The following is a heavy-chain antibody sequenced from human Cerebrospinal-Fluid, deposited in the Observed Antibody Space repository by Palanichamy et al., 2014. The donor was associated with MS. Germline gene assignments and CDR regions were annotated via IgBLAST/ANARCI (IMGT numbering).Heavy chain of an antibody. CDR3: ARHHLGIVGVADLIKDTFDY. Sequence: QLQLQESGPGLVKPSETLSLTCTVSGGSINSPNYHWAWIRQPPGKGPEWIGSIYYGGNTYYNPSLKSRFTMSVDTSKNQFSLKLKSVTAADMAIYYCARHHLGIVGVADLIKDTFDYWGQGTLVPVSS. CDR2: IYYGGNT. CDR1: GGSINSPNYH. J-gene: IGHJ4*02. V-gene: IGHV4-39*01. D-gene: IGHD1-26*01.